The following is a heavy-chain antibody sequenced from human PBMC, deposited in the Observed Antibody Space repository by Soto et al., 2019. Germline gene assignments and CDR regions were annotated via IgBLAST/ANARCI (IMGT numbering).Heavy chain of an antibody. Sequence: QVQLQESGPGLVKPSETLSLTCTVSGGSISSYYWSWIRQPPGKGLEWIGYIYYSGSTNYNPSLRSRVTMSVDTSKNPFSLKLSSVTAADTAVYYCARQLDSSGYYGYFDYWGQGTLVTVSS. D-gene: IGHD3-22*01. J-gene: IGHJ4*02. CDR3: ARQLDSSGYYGYFDY. CDR1: GGSISSYY. CDR2: IYYSGST. V-gene: IGHV4-59*08.